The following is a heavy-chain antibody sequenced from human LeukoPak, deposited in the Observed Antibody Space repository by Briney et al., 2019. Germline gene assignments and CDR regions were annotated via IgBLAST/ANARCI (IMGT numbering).Heavy chain of an antibody. D-gene: IGHD6-6*01. CDR2: IYSGGYT. V-gene: IGHV3-66*01. J-gene: IGHJ4*02. CDR1: GFTVSSTY. Sequence: GGSLRLSCAASGFTVSSTYLTWVRQAPGKGLEWLSVIYSGGYTYYADSVKGRFFISRDSSENMVYLQMNSLSVKDTAVYFCARGRPAHYFDSWGPGTLVTVS. CDR3: ARGRPAHYFDS.